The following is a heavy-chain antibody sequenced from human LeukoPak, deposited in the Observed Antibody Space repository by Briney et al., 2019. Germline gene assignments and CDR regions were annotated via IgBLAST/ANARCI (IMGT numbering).Heavy chain of an antibody. D-gene: IGHD3-3*01. V-gene: IGHV4-59*01. CDR2: IYYSGST. J-gene: IGHJ6*03. CDR1: GGSISSYY. Sequence: PSETLSLTCTVSGGSISSYYWSWIRQPPGKGLEWIGYIYYSGSTNYNPSLKSRVTISVDTSKNQFSLKLSSVTAADTAVYYCARTYDPFYYYYIDVWGKGTTVTVSS. CDR3: ARTYDPFYYYYIDV.